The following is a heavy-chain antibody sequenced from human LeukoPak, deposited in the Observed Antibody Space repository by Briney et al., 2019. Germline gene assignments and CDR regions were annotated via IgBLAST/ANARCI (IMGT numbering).Heavy chain of an antibody. CDR3: ARDVRRGSNYAGY. CDR1: GYTFTGYY. J-gene: IGHJ4*02. V-gene: IGHV1-2*02. D-gene: IGHD2-2*01. CDR2: INPNSGGT. Sequence: ASVKVSCKASGYTFTGYYMHWVRQAPGQGLEWMGWINPNSGGTNYAQKFQGRVTMTRDTSITTAYMELSRLRSDDTAVYYCARDVRRGSNYAGYWGQGTLVTVSS.